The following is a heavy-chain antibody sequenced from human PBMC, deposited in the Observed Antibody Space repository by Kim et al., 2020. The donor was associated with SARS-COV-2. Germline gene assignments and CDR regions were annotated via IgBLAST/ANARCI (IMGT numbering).Heavy chain of an antibody. V-gene: IGHV5-10-1*01. CDR3: ARRRFVGGHYGSGSTNPYGMDG. CDR2: IDPSDSYT. Sequence: GESLKISCKGSGYSFTSYWISWVRQMPGKGLEWMGRIDPSDSYTNYSPSFQGHVTISADKSISTAYLQWSSLKASDTAMYYCARRRFVGGHYGSGSTNPYGMDGWGQGTTVTVSS. CDR1: GYSFTSYW. D-gene: IGHD3-10*01. J-gene: IGHJ6*02.